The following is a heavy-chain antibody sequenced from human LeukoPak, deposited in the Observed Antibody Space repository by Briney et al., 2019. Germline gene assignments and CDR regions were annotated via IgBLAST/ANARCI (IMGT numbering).Heavy chain of an antibody. D-gene: IGHD5-18*01. CDR3: AKSESYGQTSPDY. V-gene: IGHV3-23*01. CDR1: GFTFSSYA. CDR2: ISGSGGST. Sequence: GGSLRLSCAAPGFTFSSYAMSWVRQAPGKGLEWVSAISGSGGSTYYADSVKGRFTISRDNSKNTLYLQMNSLRAEDTAVYYCAKSESYGQTSPDYWGQGTLVTVSS. J-gene: IGHJ4*02.